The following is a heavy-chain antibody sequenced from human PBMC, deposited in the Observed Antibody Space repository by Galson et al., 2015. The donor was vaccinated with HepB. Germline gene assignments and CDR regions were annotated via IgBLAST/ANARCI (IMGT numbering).Heavy chain of an antibody. CDR2: IYYSGST. V-gene: IGHV4-59*01. J-gene: IGHJ1*01. CDR1: GASINSYY. D-gene: IGHD3-3*01. Sequence: LSLTYNVSGASINSYYWNWIRQSPGKGLEWIGYIYYSGSTNYNPSLKSRLTISVDMSKNQFFLNLSSVTAADTAVYYCARSITIFGVVMNWGQGTLVTVSS. CDR3: ARSITIFGVVMN.